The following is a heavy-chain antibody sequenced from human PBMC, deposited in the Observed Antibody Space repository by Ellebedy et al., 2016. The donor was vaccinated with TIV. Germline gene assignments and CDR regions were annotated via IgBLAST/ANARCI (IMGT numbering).Heavy chain of an antibody. CDR2: ISYDGRSY. V-gene: IGHV3-30*04. D-gene: IGHD3-3*02. CDR3: VKGDLSISSRFDH. Sequence: GGSLRLXXAAFGFTFSRYALHWVRQAPGKGLEWVAVISYDGRSYSYAASVEGRFTISRDNSKNTLDLQMNNLRVEDTAIYYCVKGDLSISSRFDHWGQGTLVTISS. CDR1: GFTFSRYA. J-gene: IGHJ4*02.